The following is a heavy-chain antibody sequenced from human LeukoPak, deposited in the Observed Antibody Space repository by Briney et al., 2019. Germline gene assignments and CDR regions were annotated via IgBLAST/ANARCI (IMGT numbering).Heavy chain of an antibody. V-gene: IGHV3-30-3*01. Sequence: GRSLRLSCAASGFTFSSYAMHWVRQAPGKGLEWVAVISYDGSNKYYADSVKGRFTISRDNFKSALFLQMNSLRAEDTAVYYCAKGGHYSCFDPWGQGTLVIVSS. J-gene: IGHJ5*02. CDR3: AKGGHYSCFDP. CDR1: GFTFSSYA. CDR2: ISYDGSNK. D-gene: IGHD1-26*01.